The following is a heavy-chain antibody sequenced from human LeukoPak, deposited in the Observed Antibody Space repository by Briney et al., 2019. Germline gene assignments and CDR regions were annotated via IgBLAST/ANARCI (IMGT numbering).Heavy chain of an antibody. J-gene: IGHJ4*02. D-gene: IGHD3-10*01. V-gene: IGHV4-34*01. CDR3: AREADGSGSFDY. CDR1: GGSFSNYY. Sequence: SETLSLTCAVYGGSFSNYYWSWIRQPPGKGLEWIGEINHSGSTNYNPSLKSRVTISVDASKNQFSLKLSSVTAADTAVYYCAREADGSGSFDYWGQGTLVTVSS. CDR2: INHSGST.